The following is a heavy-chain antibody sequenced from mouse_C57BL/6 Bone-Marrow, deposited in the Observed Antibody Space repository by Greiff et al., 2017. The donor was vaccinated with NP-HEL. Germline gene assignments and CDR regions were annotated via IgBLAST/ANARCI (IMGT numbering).Heavy chain of an antibody. V-gene: IGHV1-15*01. CDR2: IDPETGGT. D-gene: IGHD4-1*01. CDR1: GYTFTDYE. Sequence: QVQLQQSGAELVRPGASVTLSCKASGYTFTDYEMHWVKQTPVHGLEWIGAIDPETGGTAYNQKFKGKAILTADKSSSTAYMELRSLTSEGSAVYYCLTGPHWYFDVWGTGTTVTVSS. J-gene: IGHJ1*03. CDR3: LTGPHWYFDV.